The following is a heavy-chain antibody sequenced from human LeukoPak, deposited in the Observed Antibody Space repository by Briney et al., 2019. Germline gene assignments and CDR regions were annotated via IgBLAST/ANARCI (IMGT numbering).Heavy chain of an antibody. CDR1: GGSISSYY. Sequence: SETLSLTCTVSGGSISSYYWSWIRQPPGKGLEWIGYMYYSGSTNYNPSLKSRVTISIDTSKNQFSQKLSSVTAADMAVYYCARGRTYVDYWGQGTLVTVSS. D-gene: IGHD1-26*01. CDR2: MYYSGST. CDR3: ARGRTYVDY. J-gene: IGHJ4*02. V-gene: IGHV4-59*08.